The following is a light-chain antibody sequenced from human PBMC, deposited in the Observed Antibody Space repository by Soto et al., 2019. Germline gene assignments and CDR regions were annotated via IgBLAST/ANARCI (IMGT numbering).Light chain of an antibody. CDR1: QTFSNSF. CDR2: GAS. V-gene: IGKV3-20*01. J-gene: IGKJ4*01. CDR3: QQFSSYPLT. Sequence: EIVLTQSPGTLSLSPGERATLSCRASQTFSNSFLSWFQQIPGQAPRLLIYGASMRATGIPDRFSGSGSGTDFTLTISRLEPEHFAVYYCQQFSSYPLTFGGGTKVDIK.